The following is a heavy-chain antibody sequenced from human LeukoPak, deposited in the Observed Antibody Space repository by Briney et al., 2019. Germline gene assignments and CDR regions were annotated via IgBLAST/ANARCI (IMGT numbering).Heavy chain of an antibody. D-gene: IGHD6-19*01. CDR2: INPSGGTT. CDR3: ARDQRIRSGSGWNY. CDR1: GYTFTNFY. Sequence: ASVKVSCKASGYTFTNFYMHWVRQAPGQGPEWMGLINPSGGTTTYAQKFQGRVTMTRDTSTSTFYMDLSSLKSEDTAVYYCARDQRIRSGSGWNYWGQGTLVTVSS. V-gene: IGHV1-46*01. J-gene: IGHJ4*02.